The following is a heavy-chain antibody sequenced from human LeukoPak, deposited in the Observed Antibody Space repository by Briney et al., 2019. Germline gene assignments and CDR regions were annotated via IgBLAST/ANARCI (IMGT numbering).Heavy chain of an antibody. D-gene: IGHD4-17*01. Sequence: SVKVSCKASGGTFSSYAISWVRQAPGQGLEWMGRIIPILGIANYAQKFQGRVTITADKSTSTAYMELSSLRSENTAVYYCASQTTVTTSWFDPWGQGTLVTVSS. CDR2: IIPILGIA. J-gene: IGHJ5*02. CDR3: ASQTTVTTSWFDP. V-gene: IGHV1-69*04. CDR1: GGTFSSYA.